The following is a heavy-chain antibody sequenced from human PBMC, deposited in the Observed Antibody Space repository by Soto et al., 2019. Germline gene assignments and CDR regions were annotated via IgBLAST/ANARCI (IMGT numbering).Heavy chain of an antibody. CDR1: GASISSSSYY. J-gene: IGHJ5*02. Sequence: SETLSLTCTVSGASISSSSYYWGWIRQPPGKGLEWIGIIYYSGSTNYNTSLKSRVTISVDTSKNQFSLNLSSVTAADTAVYYCADGGLLLGGQSNWFDPWGQGTLVTVSS. CDR2: IYYSGST. D-gene: IGHD2-15*01. V-gene: IGHV4-39*01. CDR3: ADGGLLLGGQSNWFDP.